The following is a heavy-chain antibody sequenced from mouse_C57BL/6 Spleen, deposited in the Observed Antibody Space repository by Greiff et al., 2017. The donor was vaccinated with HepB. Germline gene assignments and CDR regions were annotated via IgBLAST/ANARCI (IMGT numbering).Heavy chain of an antibody. Sequence: EVMLVESGGGLVKPGGSLKLSCAASGFTFSSYAMSWVRQTPEKRLEWVATISDGGSYTYYPDNVKGRFTISRDNAKNNLYLQMSHLKSEDTAMYYCARDGGYRSNYAWFAYWGQGTLVTVSA. CDR3: ARDGGYRSNYAWFAY. CDR1: GFTFSSYA. D-gene: IGHD2-5*01. CDR2: ISDGGSYT. V-gene: IGHV5-4*01. J-gene: IGHJ3*01.